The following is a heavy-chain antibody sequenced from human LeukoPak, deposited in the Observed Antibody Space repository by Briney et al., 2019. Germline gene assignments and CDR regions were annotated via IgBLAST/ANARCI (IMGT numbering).Heavy chain of an antibody. CDR1: GYTFTDYY. J-gene: IGHJ4*02. V-gene: IGHV1-8*02. D-gene: IGHD5-12*01. CDR3: ARGLGYGRGGDY. CDR2: ISPNSGNT. Sequence: ASVKVSCKASGYTFTDYYIHWVRQAPGQGLEWMGRISPNSGNTGYAQKFQGRVTMTRNTSISTAYMELSSLRSEDTAVYYCARGLGYGRGGDYWGQGTLVTVSS.